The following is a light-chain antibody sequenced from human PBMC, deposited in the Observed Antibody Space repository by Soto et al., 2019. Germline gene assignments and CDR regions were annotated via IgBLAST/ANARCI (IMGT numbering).Light chain of an antibody. CDR3: AAWDDSVNGWV. V-gene: IGLV1-44*01. CDR2: INN. Sequence: QSVLTQPPSASGAPGQWVTISCSGGSSNIAINTVNWDLQLPGTAPKLLIYINNQRPSGVSDRFSGSKSGTSASLAITGLQSEDEGDYYCAAWDDSVNGWVFGGGTKVTVL. J-gene: IGLJ3*02. CDR1: SSNIAINT.